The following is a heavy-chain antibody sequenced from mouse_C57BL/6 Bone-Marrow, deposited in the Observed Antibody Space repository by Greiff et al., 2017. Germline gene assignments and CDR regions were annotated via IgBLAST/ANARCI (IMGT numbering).Heavy chain of an antibody. Sequence: QVHVKQPGAELVKPGASVKLSCKASGYTFTSYYMYWVKQRPGQGLEWIGGINPSNGGTNFNEKFKSKATLTVDKSSSTAYMQLSSLTSEDSAVYDCTREGYSYYFDYWGQGTTLTVSS. CDR3: TREGYSYYFDY. CDR1: GYTFTSYY. D-gene: IGHD2-3*01. J-gene: IGHJ2*01. CDR2: INPSNGGT. V-gene: IGHV1S81*02.